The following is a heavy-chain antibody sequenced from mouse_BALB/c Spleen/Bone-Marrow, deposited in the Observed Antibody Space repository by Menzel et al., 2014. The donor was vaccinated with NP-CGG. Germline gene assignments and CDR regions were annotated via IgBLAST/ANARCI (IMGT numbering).Heavy chain of an antibody. Sequence: EVKLVESGGGLVQPGGSLKLSCAASGFTFSNYGMSWVRQTPDKRLELVATINGNGGSTYYPVSVKGRFTISRDTAKNTLYLQMSSLKSEETAMYYCVRGNYGNYVDYFDFWGQGTTLTVSS. V-gene: IGHV5-6-3*01. J-gene: IGHJ2*01. CDR3: VRGNYGNYVDYFDF. CDR1: GFTFSNYG. D-gene: IGHD2-1*01. CDR2: INGNGGST.